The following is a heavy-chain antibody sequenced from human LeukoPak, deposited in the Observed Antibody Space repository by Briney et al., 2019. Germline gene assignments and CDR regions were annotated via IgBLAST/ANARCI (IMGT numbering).Heavy chain of an antibody. Sequence: ASVRVSCKASGYTFTSYYMHWVRQAPGPGLEWMGIINPSGGSTSYAQKFQGRVTMTSDMSTSTVYMELSSLRSEDTAVYYCARDAAYYDFWSGYYMGYWGQGTLVTVSS. CDR1: GYTFTSYY. D-gene: IGHD3-3*01. J-gene: IGHJ4*02. V-gene: IGHV1-46*01. CDR2: INPSGGST. CDR3: ARDAAYYDFWSGYYMGY.